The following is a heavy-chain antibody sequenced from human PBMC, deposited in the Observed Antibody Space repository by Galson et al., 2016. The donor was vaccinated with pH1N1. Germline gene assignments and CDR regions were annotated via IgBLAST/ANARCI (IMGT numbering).Heavy chain of an antibody. Sequence: SLRLSCAASGFTFSSFGMHWVRQAPGKGLEWVAVISYDGRNEYYADSVKGRFALSRDNSKNTMYMQMNSLRPEDTAMYYCAKATEFCRGGSCYANWLDPWGQGTLVTVSS. CDR3: AKATEFCRGGSCYANWLDP. CDR2: ISYDGRNE. D-gene: IGHD2-15*01. CDR1: GFTFSSFG. J-gene: IGHJ5*02. V-gene: IGHV3-30*18.